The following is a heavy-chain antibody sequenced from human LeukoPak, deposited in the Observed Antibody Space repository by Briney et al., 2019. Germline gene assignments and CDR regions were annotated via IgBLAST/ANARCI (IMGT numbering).Heavy chain of an antibody. CDR1: GFTFSDYY. J-gene: IGHJ3*02. Sequence: GGSLRLSCAASGFTFSDYYMSWIRQAPGKGLEFVSSIGAEGTIAFYANSVKGIFTISRDNCKSTMHLQMGGLRPEDSAVYYCARELGGTKTGGFDIWGQGTVVTVSS. V-gene: IGHV3-64*01. CDR3: ARELGGTKTGGFDI. CDR2: IGAEGTIA. D-gene: IGHD1-14*01.